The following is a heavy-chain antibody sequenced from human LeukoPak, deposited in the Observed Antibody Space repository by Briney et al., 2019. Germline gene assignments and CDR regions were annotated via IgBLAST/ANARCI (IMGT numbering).Heavy chain of an antibody. CDR3: AREGSGWSTHYYYYGMDV. J-gene: IGHJ6*02. D-gene: IGHD6-19*01. Sequence: SETLSLTCAVYGGSFSGYYWSWIRQPPGKGLEWIGEINHSGSTNYNPSLKSRVTISVDTSKNQFSLKLSSVTAADTAVYYCAREGSGWSTHYYYYGMDVWGQGTTVTVSS. CDR2: INHSGST. CDR1: GGSFSGYY. V-gene: IGHV4-34*01.